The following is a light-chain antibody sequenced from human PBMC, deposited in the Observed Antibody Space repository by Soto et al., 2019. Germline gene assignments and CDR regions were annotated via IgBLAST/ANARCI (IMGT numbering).Light chain of an antibody. V-gene: IGLV2-11*01. CDR3: CSYAGSYTFV. CDR2: DVS. Sequence: QSVLTQPRSVSGSPGQSVTISCTGISSDVGGYSHVSWYQQHPGKAPKLMIYDVSKRLSGVPDRFSGSKSGNTASLTISGLQAVDEADYYCCSYAGSYTFVFGTGTKVIVL. J-gene: IGLJ1*01. CDR1: SSDVGGYSH.